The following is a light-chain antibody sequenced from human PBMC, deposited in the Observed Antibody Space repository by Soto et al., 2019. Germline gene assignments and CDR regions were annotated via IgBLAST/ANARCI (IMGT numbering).Light chain of an antibody. J-gene: IGKJ2*01. V-gene: IGKV3-15*01. CDR2: DAS. CDR3: QQYSHWPLYT. CDR1: QSVSRN. Sequence: EVVMTQSPATLSVSPGERATLSCRASQSVSRNLAWYQQRPGRAPRLLIYDASTRATNIPTRFSGSGSGTECTLTISSLQSEDFAVYYCQQYSHWPLYTFGQGTKLEIK.